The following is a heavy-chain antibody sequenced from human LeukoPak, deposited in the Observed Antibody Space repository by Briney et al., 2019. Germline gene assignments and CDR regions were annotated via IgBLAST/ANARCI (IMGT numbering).Heavy chain of an antibody. CDR3: ARSLDVEGTHTWYFGRFDY. Sequence: GWSLRLSCAASGFTFGNYAMSWVRQAPGKGLEWVSAISGTGGTTYYLDSVKGRFTISRDRSTNTLYLQMDSLGAEDTALYYCARSLDVEGTHTWYFGRFDYWGQGTLVTVSS. D-gene: IGHD6-13*01. CDR2: ISGTGGTT. CDR1: GFTFGNYA. J-gene: IGHJ4*02. V-gene: IGHV3-23*01.